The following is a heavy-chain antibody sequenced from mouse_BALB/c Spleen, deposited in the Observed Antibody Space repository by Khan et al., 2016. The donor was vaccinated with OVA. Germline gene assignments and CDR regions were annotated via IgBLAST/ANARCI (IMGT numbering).Heavy chain of an antibody. V-gene: IGHV1S34*01. D-gene: IGHD1-1*01. CDR2: ISCYNGST. CDR1: GYSFTGYY. CDR3: ASGDYYGSSSFAY. Sequence: LVKTGASVKISCKASGYSFTGYYMHWVKQSHGKSLEWNGYISCYNGSTTYNQKFKGKATFTVDTSSSTVYMQFNCLTSVDSAVYYCASGDYYGSSSFAYWGQGTLVTVSA. J-gene: IGHJ3*01.